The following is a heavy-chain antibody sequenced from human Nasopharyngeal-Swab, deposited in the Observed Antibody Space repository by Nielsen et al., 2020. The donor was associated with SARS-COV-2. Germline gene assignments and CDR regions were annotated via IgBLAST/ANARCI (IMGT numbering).Heavy chain of an antibody. CDR3: ARVRIVGATAFFDY. CDR1: GYTFTSYA. Sequence: VKVSCKSSGYTFTSYAMNWVRQAPGQGLEWMGWINTNTGNPTYAQGFTGRFVFSLDTSVSTAYLQISSLKAEDTAVYYCARVRIVGATAFFDYWGQGTLVTVSS. CDR2: INTNTGNP. D-gene: IGHD1-26*01. V-gene: IGHV7-4-1*02. J-gene: IGHJ4*02.